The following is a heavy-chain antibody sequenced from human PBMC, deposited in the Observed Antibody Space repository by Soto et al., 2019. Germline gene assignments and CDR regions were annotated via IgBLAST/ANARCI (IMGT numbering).Heavy chain of an antibody. Sequence: QVQLVQSGAEVKKPGASVKVSCKASGYTFTSYAMHWVRKAPGQRLEWMGWINAGNGNTKYSQKFQGRVTITRDTSASTAYMELSSLRSEDTAVYYCASSPGVRGAIRDWGQGTLVTVSS. CDR2: INAGNGNT. V-gene: IGHV1-3*01. J-gene: IGHJ4*02. CDR3: ASSPGVRGAIRD. CDR1: GYTFTSYA. D-gene: IGHD3-10*01.